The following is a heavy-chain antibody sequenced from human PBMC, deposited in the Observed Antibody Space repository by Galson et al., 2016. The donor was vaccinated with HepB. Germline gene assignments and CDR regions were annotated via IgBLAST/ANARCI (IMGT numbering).Heavy chain of an antibody. Sequence: SLRLSCATSGFTFADHPVSWFRQAPGKGLEWVGFIRSKDYGATTAYAASVQGRFTISRDESEITAYLQMNGLKSEDTAIYYCSRVAMAVAGNWCFDLWGRGTLVTVSS. D-gene: IGHD6-19*01. CDR3: SRVAMAVAGNWCFDL. J-gene: IGHJ2*01. CDR1: GFTFADHP. V-gene: IGHV3-49*03. CDR2: IRSKDYGATT.